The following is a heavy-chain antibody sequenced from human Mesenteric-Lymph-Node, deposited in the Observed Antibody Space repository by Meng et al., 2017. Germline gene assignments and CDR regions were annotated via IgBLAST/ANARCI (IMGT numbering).Heavy chain of an antibody. CDR1: GGSISSGDSY. D-gene: IGHD2/OR15-2a*01. Sequence: GQREESGPGLVKPSQTLSLTCSVSGGSISSGDSYWSWIRQPPGKGLEWIGEINHSGSTNYNPSLKSRVTISVDTSKNQFSLKLSSVTAADTAVYYCARGFLSFVRVFDYWGQGTLVTVSS. CDR3: ARGFLSFVRVFDY. J-gene: IGHJ4*02. CDR2: INHSGST. V-gene: IGHV4-30-4*01.